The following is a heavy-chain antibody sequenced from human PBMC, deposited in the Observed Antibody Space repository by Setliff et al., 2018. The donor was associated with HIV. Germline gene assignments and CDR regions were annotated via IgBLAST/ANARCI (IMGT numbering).Heavy chain of an antibody. V-gene: IGHV3-66*02. D-gene: IGHD3-10*01. J-gene: IGHJ6*02. CDR3: ARKLRPGHGVDV. CDR2: MYKGGET. CDR1: GFSVTDNY. Sequence: GSLRLSCEASGFSVTDNYMGWVRQAPGKGLEWVALMYKGGETYYADFVKGRFTIARDNSKNTVSLQMTNLGTGDTAIYYCARKLRPGHGVDVWGQGTTATVSS.